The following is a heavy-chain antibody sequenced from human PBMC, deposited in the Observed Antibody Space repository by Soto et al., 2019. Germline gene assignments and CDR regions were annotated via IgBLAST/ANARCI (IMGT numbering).Heavy chain of an antibody. V-gene: IGHV4-59*08. Sequence: SETLSLTCTVSGGSISSYYWSWIRQPPGKGLEWIGYIYYSGSTNYNPSLKSRVTISVDTSKNQFSLKLSSVTAADTAVYYCARQGEGAVGYSRGAFDIWGQGTMVTVSS. CDR2: IYYSGST. CDR3: ARQGEGAVGYSRGAFDI. CDR1: GGSISSYY. D-gene: IGHD6-13*01. J-gene: IGHJ3*02.